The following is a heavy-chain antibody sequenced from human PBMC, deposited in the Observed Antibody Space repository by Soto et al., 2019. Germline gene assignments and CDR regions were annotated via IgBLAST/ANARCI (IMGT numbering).Heavy chain of an antibody. V-gene: IGHV3-11*01. J-gene: IGHJ4*02. Sequence: PGGSLRLSCIASGFTFGDYYMNWIRQAPGKGLEWVSYISGGGGSTIEYADSLKGRFTISRDNAKKSLFLQMNSLRAEDTAVYFCARGKGYYDSSGYDYWGQGTLVTVSS. CDR1: GFTFGDYY. CDR3: ARGKGYYDSSGYDY. CDR2: ISGGGGSTI. D-gene: IGHD3-22*01.